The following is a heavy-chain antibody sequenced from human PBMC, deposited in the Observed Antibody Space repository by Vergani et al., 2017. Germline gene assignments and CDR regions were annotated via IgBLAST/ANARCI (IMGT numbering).Heavy chain of an antibody. J-gene: IGHJ4*02. D-gene: IGHD6-6*01. Sequence: EVQLVESGGGLVKPGGSLRLSCAASGFTFSNAWMSWVRPAPGKGLEWVGRIKSKTDGGTTDYAAPVKGRFTISRDDSKNTLYLPMNSLKTEDTAVYYCTTEVYSSFGVVWGQGTLVTVSS. V-gene: IGHV3-15*01. CDR3: TTEVYSSFGVV. CDR1: GFTFSNAW. CDR2: IKSKTDGGTT.